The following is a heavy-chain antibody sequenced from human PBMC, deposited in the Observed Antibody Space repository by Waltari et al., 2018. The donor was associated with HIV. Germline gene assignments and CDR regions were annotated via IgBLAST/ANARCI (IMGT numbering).Heavy chain of an antibody. J-gene: IGHJ4*02. CDR1: GFTFSSYA. D-gene: IGHD3-22*01. CDR3: AKDHAYDSSGSDY. Sequence: EVQLLESGGGLVQPGGSLRRSCAASGFTFSSYAMSWVGQAPGKGLEWVSAISGSGGSTYYADSVKGRFTISRDNSKNTLYLQMNSLRAEDTAVYYCAKDHAYDSSGSDYWGQGTLVTVSS. CDR2: ISGSGGST. V-gene: IGHV3-23*01.